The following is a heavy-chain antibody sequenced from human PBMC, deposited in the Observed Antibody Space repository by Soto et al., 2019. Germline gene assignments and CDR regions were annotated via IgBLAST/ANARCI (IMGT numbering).Heavy chain of an antibody. D-gene: IGHD6-19*01. CDR3: ARVGSSGWYAPSYFDY. CDR2: IYSGGST. CDR1: GFTVSSNY. Sequence: GGSLRLSCAASGFTVSSNYMSWVRQAPGKGLEWVSVIYSGGSTYYEASVKGRFTISRDNSKNTLYLQMNSLTAEDTAVYYCARVGSSGWYAPSYFDYWGKGTLVTVSS. V-gene: IGHV3-66*01. J-gene: IGHJ4*01.